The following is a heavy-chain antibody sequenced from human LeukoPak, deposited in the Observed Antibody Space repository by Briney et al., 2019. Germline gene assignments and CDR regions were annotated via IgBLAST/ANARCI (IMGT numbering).Heavy chain of an antibody. J-gene: IGHJ4*02. D-gene: IGHD1-26*01. Sequence: ASVKVSCKASGYTYTSYDINWVRQATGQGLEWMGWMNPNSGNTGYAQKFQGRVTMTVDTSTDTAYMELSSLRSEDTAVYYCATDPLDGSYSLAYWGQGTLVTVSS. CDR2: MNPNSGNT. V-gene: IGHV1-8*02. CDR3: ATDPLDGSYSLAY. CDR1: GYTYTSYD.